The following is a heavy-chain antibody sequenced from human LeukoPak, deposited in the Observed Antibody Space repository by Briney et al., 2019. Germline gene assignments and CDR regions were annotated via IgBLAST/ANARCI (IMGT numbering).Heavy chain of an antibody. J-gene: IGHJ6*03. D-gene: IGHD3-3*01. CDR2: ISSSSGFI. CDR3: ARIFGVVTDHYNYMDV. V-gene: IGHV3-21*01. Sequence: GGSLRLSCAASGFTFSSYSMNWVRQAPGKGLEWVSSISSSSGFIYYADSLKGRFTISRDNAKNSLYLQMDSLRAEDTAVYYCARIFGVVTDHYNYMDVWGKGTTVTVSS. CDR1: GFTFSSYS.